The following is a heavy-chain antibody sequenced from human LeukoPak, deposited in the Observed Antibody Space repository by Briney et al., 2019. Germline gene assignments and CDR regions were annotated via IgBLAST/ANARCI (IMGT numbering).Heavy chain of an antibody. CDR3: TRRRAVGATNDAFDI. V-gene: IGHV3-30-3*01. Sequence: SGRSLRLSCAASGFTFSSYAMHWVRQAPGKGLEWVAVISYDGSNKYYADSVKGRFTISRDNSKNTLYLQMNSLRAEDTAVYYCTRRRAVGATNDAFDIWGQGTMVTVSS. J-gene: IGHJ3*02. D-gene: IGHD1-26*01. CDR2: ISYDGSNK. CDR1: GFTFSSYA.